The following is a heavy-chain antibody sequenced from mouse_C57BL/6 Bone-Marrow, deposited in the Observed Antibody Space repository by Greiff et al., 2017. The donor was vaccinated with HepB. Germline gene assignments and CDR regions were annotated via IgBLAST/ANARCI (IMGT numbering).Heavy chain of an antibody. CDR1: GYTFTSYG. Sequence: VQVVESGAELARPGASVKLSCKASGYTFTSYGISWVKQRTGQGLEWIGEIYPRSGNTYYNEKFKGKATLTADKSSSTAYMELRSLTSEDSAVYFCARPCFAYWGQGTLVTVSA. CDR2: IYPRSGNT. CDR3: ARPCFAY. J-gene: IGHJ3*01. V-gene: IGHV1-81*01.